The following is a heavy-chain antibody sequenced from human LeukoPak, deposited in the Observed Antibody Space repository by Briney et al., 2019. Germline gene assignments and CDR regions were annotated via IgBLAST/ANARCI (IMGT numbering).Heavy chain of an antibody. Sequence: GGSLRLSCAASGITVSVNFMSWVRQAPGKGPEWVSAMYSGGSTAYADSVRGRFIISRDAAKKTVDLQMNSLRTEGTAVYYCARDPPGGGYWGQGTLVTVS. CDR1: GITVSVNF. CDR3: ARDPPGGGY. CDR2: MYSGGST. D-gene: IGHD1-26*01. J-gene: IGHJ4*02. V-gene: IGHV3-66*02.